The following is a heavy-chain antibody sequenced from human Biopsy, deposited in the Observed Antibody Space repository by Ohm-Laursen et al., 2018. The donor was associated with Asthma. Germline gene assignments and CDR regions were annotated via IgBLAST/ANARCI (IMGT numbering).Heavy chain of an antibody. CDR2: LIPVLGTP. Sequence: GASVKVSCKASGDSFSNYAISWVRQAPGQGLEWMGGLIPVLGTPDHAQMFEGRVTITADESTSTAYMELSSLSSEVTAVYYCVRGYSGSDRIVYYYSGLGVWGQGTTVTVSS. D-gene: IGHD5-12*01. CDR1: GDSFSNYA. V-gene: IGHV1-69*13. CDR3: VRGYSGSDRIVYYYSGLGV. J-gene: IGHJ6*02.